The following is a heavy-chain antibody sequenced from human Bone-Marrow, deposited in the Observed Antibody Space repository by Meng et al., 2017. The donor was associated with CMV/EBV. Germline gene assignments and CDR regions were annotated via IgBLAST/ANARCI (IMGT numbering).Heavy chain of an antibody. D-gene: IGHD6-13*01. CDR2: IWYDGSNK. V-gene: IGHV3-33*06. J-gene: IGHJ5*02. CDR1: GFTFSSYG. CDR3: AKARKSSSWYWFDP. Sequence: GESLKISCAASGFTFSSYGMHWVRQAPGKGLEWVAVIWYDGSNKYYADSVKGRFTISRDNSKNTLYLQMNSLRAEDTAVYYCAKARKSSSWYWFDPWGQGTLVTVYS.